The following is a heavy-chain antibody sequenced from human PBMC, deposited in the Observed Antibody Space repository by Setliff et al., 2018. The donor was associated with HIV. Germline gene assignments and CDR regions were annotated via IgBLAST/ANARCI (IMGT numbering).Heavy chain of an antibody. J-gene: IGHJ3*02. Sequence: QTGGSLRLSCAASGFTVSSNYMSCVRQAPGKGLEWVSVLYSGGSTYYADSVKGRFTISRDNSKNTVHLQMNSLRAEDTAVYYCATALYCSSTSCYIAFDIWGQGTMVTVSS. CDR3: ATALYCSSTSCYIAFDI. CDR2: LYSGGST. CDR1: GFTVSSNY. D-gene: IGHD2-2*01. V-gene: IGHV3-53*01.